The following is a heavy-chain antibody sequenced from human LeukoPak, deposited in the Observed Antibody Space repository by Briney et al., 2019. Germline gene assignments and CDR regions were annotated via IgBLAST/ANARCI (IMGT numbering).Heavy chain of an antibody. V-gene: IGHV3-23*01. CDR2: ISVASNT. CDR3: ADYGVSGVRNNFY. J-gene: IGHJ4*02. D-gene: IGHD3-10*02. Sequence: GGSLRLSCAASGLAFSSYAMSWVRQAPGKGLEWVSTISVASNTFYADSVKGRFTISRHNSRNTVYLQMTSLRADDTAVYYCADYGVSGVRNNFYWGQGTLVTVSS. CDR1: GLAFSSYA.